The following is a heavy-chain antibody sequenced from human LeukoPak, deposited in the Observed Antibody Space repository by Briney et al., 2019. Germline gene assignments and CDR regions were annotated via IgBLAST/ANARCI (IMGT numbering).Heavy chain of an antibody. CDR1: GFTVSSNY. CDR2: IYSGGST. V-gene: IGHV3-53*01. J-gene: IGHJ3*02. CDR3: AREAYYDSSGLDAFDI. D-gene: IGHD3-22*01. Sequence: PGGSLRLSCAASGFTVSSNYMSWVRQAPGKGLEWVSVIYSGGSTYYADSVKGRFTISRDNSKNTLYLQMNSLRAEDTAVYYCAREAYYDSSGLDAFDIRGQGTMVTVSS.